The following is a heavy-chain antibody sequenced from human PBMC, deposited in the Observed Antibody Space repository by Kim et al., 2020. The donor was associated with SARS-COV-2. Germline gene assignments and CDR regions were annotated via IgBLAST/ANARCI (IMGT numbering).Heavy chain of an antibody. J-gene: IGHJ6*02. CDR2: INAGNGNT. V-gene: IGHV1-3*01. CDR3: ARSYGDPDYYYYGMDV. Sequence: ASVKVSCKASGYTFNNYAIHWVRQAPGQRLEWMGWINAGNGNTKSSQKFQGRDTITRDTSANTAYMELSSLRSEDTAVYYCARSYGDPDYYYYGMDVWGQGTTVTVSS. CDR1: GYTFNNYA. D-gene: IGHD4-17*01.